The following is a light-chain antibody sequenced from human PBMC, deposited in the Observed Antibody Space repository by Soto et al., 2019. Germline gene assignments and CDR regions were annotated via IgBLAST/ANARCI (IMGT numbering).Light chain of an antibody. CDR3: QHYNSWPLT. V-gene: IGKV3-20*01. CDR1: QSISTDH. J-gene: IGKJ4*01. Sequence: EIVVTQSPGTLSLSPGERATLSCRASQSISTDHLAWYQQKPGQPPRLLIYGTSSRATGGIADRFSGSGSGTDFTLTISRLEPEDFAVYYCQHYNSWPLTFGGGTKVDIK. CDR2: GTS.